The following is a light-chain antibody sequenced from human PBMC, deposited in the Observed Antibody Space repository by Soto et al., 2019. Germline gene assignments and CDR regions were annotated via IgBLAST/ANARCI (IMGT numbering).Light chain of an antibody. V-gene: IGKV1-5*03. J-gene: IGKJ2*01. CDR3: PQYNHYYT. CDR1: QSIRSW. Sequence: DIQMTQSPSTLSASVGDRVTITCRASQSIRSWLAWYQQKPGKAPKLLIYKACSLESGVQSRFSGSGSETEFTLTISRLQPDDFATSYYPQYNHYYTLGHGTKLQI. CDR2: KAC.